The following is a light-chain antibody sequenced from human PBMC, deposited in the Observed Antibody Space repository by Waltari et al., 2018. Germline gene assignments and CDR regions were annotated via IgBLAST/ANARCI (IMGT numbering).Light chain of an antibody. V-gene: IGLV3-1*01. CDR1: KLGNQF. CDR3: QGRDGSTAVV. Sequence: LTQPPSVSVSPGQTASIDCSGDKLGNQFVAWYQLKPGQSPVLVVYEDDKRPSGIPERFSGSNSGNTATLTISGAQSMDEGDYFCQGRDGSTAVVFGGGTKLTV. J-gene: IGLJ2*01. CDR2: EDD.